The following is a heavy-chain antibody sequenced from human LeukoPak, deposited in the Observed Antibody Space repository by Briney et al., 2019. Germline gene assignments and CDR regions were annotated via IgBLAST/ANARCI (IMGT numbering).Heavy chain of an antibody. CDR1: GYTFTGYY. CDR3: ARVVVVPAAPMDV. D-gene: IGHD2-2*01. J-gene: IGHJ6*04. CDR2: INPNSGGT. V-gene: IGHV1-2*02. Sequence: ASVKVSCKASGYTFTGYYVHWVRQAPGQGLEWMGWINPNSGGTNYAQKFQGRVTMTRDTSISTAYTELSRLRSDDTAVYYCARVVVVPAAPMDVWGKGTTVTVSS.